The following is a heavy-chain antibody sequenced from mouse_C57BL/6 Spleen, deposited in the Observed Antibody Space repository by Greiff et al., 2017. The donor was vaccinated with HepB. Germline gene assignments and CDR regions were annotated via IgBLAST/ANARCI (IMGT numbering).Heavy chain of an antibody. Sequence: EVKLEESGGGLVQPGGSMKLSCVASGFTFSNYWMNWVRQSPEKGLEWVAQIRLKSDNYATHYAESVKGRFTISRDDSKSSVYLQMNNLRAEDTGIYYCTGSNWDGWFAYWGQGTLVTVSA. CDR1: GFTFSNYW. V-gene: IGHV6-3*01. D-gene: IGHD4-1*02. J-gene: IGHJ3*01. CDR3: TGSNWDGWFAY. CDR2: IRLKSDNYAT.